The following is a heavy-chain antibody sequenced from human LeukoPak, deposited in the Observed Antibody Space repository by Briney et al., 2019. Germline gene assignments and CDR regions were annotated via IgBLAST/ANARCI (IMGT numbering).Heavy chain of an antibody. CDR3: ARDRYDRSAYGDY. V-gene: IGHV4-61*01. Sequence: SETLSLTCSVSSGSVSSITHYWTWIRQPPGKGLEWIGYIYYTGRTNYNPSLKSRVTISVDTSKNQFSLKLSSVTAADTAVYYCARDRYDRSAYGDYWGQGTLVTVSS. J-gene: IGHJ4*02. D-gene: IGHD3-22*01. CDR2: IYYTGRT. CDR1: SGSVSSITHY.